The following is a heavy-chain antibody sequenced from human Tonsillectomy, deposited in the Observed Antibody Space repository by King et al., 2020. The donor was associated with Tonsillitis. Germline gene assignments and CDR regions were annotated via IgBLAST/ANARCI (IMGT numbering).Heavy chain of an antibody. Sequence: VQLVQSGAEVKKPGASVQVSCEASGYTFNTYGISWVRQAPGQGLEWMGWISGYDGDTNYAQKFQGRVTMTTDTSTSTAYMELRSLRSDDTAVYYCARDPTSPTCYSSYYPGWFDPWGQGTLVTVSA. CDR2: ISGYDGDT. CDR3: ARDPTSPTCYSSYYPGWFDP. CDR1: GYTFNTYG. J-gene: IGHJ5*02. V-gene: IGHV1-18*04. D-gene: IGHD4-11*01.